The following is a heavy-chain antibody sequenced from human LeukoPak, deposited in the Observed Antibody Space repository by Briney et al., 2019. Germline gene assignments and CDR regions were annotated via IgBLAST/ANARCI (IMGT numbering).Heavy chain of an antibody. CDR3: SICDSSGYYSFDY. D-gene: IGHD3-22*01. CDR1: GFTFSSYS. V-gene: IGHV3-21*01. CDR2: ISSSSSYI. Sequence: GGSLRLSCAASGFTFSSYSMNWVRQAPGKGLEWVSSISSSSSYIYYADSVKGRFTISRDNAKNSLYLQMNSLRAEDTAVYYCSICDSSGYYSFDYWGQGTLVTVSS. J-gene: IGHJ4*02.